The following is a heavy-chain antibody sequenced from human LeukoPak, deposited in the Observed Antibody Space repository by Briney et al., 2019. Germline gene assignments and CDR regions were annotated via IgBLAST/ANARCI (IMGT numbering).Heavy chain of an antibody. J-gene: IGHJ4*02. Sequence: GGSLRLSCAASGFTFSSYAMHWVRQAPGKGLEWVAVISYDGSNKYYADSVKGRFTTSRDNSKNTLYLQMNSLRAEDTAVYYCARARRYFDYWGQGTLVTVSS. CDR3: ARARRYFDY. CDR2: ISYDGSNK. V-gene: IGHV3-30-3*01. D-gene: IGHD1-14*01. CDR1: GFTFSSYA.